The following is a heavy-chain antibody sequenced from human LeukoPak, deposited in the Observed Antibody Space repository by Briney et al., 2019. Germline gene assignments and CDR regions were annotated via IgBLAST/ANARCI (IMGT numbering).Heavy chain of an antibody. Sequence: GGSLRLSCAASGFTFSSYGMHWVRQAPGKGLEWVAVISYDGSNKYYADSVKGRFTISRDNAKNSLYLQMNSLRAEDTAVYYCASIDLGYCSGGSCFSDDYWGQGTLVTVSS. CDR2: ISYDGSNK. J-gene: IGHJ4*02. V-gene: IGHV3-33*05. D-gene: IGHD2-15*01. CDR3: ASIDLGYCSGGSCFSDDY. CDR1: GFTFSSYG.